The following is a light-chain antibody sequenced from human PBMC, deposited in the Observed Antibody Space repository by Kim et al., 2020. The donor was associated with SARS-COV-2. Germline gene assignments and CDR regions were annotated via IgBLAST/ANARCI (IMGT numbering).Light chain of an antibody. Sequence: VAPGKTARITCGGNNIGSKSVHWYQQKPGQAPVLVIYYDSDRPSGIPERFPGSNSGNTATLTISRVEAGDEAEYYCQVWDSSSDHVFGTGTKVTVL. CDR3: QVWDSSSDHV. V-gene: IGLV3-21*04. J-gene: IGLJ1*01. CDR1: NIGSKS. CDR2: YDS.